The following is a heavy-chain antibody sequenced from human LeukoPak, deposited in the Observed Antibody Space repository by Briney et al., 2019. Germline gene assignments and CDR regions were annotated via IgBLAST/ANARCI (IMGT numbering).Heavy chain of an antibody. J-gene: IGHJ4*02. CDR1: GFTFSSYS. CDR3: AKDRPNYYESNGHYYRQDGDY. V-gene: IGHV3-21*01. CDR2: ISSSSSYI. Sequence: GGSLRLSCAASGFTFSSYSMKWVRQAPGKGLEWVSSISSSSSYIYYADSVQGRFIISRDNAKNTLYLQMNSLRAEDTAVYYCAKDRPNYYESNGHYYRQDGDYWGQGTLVTVSS. D-gene: IGHD3-22*01.